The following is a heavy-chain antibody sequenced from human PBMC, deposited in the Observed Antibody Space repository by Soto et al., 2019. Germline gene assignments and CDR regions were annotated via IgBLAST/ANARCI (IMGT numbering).Heavy chain of an antibody. Sequence: SETLSLTCAVYGGSFSGYYWNWIRQPPGKGLEWIGEIDHSGYTNYNRPLKSRVTISVDTSKNQFSLRLTSVTAADTAVYYCARVRDWFDPWGQGTLVTVSS. CDR1: GGSFSGYY. J-gene: IGHJ5*02. CDR3: ARVRDWFDP. D-gene: IGHD3-3*01. CDR2: IDHSGYT. V-gene: IGHV4-34*01.